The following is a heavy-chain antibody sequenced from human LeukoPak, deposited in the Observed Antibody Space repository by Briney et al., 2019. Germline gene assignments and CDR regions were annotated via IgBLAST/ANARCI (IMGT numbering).Heavy chain of an antibody. J-gene: IGHJ4*02. D-gene: IGHD6-6*01. CDR2: IYTDGST. V-gene: IGHV3-53*01. CDR1: GLSVSSSY. Sequence: GGSLRLSCAASGLSVSSSYMSWVRQAPGKGLEWVSVIYTDGSTDYADSVEGRFTVSRDNSKYTLYLQMNSLRAEDTAVYYCARASYSSWTFFEYWGQGTLVTVSS. CDR3: ARASYSSWTFFEY.